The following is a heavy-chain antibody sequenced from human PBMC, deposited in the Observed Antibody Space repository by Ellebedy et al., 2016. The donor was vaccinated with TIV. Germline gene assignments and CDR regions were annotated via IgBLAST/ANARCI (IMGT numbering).Heavy chain of an antibody. CDR1: GFTFSTYP. Sequence: PGGSLRLSCAASGFTFSTYPMNWVRQAPGKGLEWVSIISANGGTTYYEDSVKGRFTISRDSSKNTLYLQMNSLRAEGAAMYYCARSSGATWITYYYFEYWGQGTLVTVSS. V-gene: IGHV3-23*01. CDR2: ISANGGTT. J-gene: IGHJ4*02. CDR3: ARSSGATWITYYYFEY. D-gene: IGHD3-10*01.